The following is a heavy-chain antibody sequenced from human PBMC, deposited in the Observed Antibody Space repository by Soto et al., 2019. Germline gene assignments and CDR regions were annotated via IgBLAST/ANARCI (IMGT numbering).Heavy chain of an antibody. V-gene: IGHV4-34*01. J-gene: IGHJ6*03. CDR1: GGSLSGYY. D-gene: IGHD4-17*01. Sequence: KPSETLSLTCAVYGGSLSGYYWSWIRQPPGKGQEWIGEINHSGSTNYNPSLKSRVTISVDTSKNQFSLKLSSVTAADTAVYYCARAGPVTQWAVTRDYYMDVWGKGTTVTVSS. CDR2: INHSGST. CDR3: ARAGPVTQWAVTRDYYMDV.